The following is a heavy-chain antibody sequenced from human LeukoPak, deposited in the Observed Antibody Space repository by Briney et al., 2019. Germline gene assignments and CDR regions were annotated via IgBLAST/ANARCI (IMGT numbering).Heavy chain of an antibody. CDR3: ASITGTSDAFDI. J-gene: IGHJ3*02. Sequence: GRSLRLSCAASGFTFSSYGMHWVRQAPGKGLEWVAVIWYDGSNKYYADSVKGRFTISRDNSKNTLYLQMNSLRAEDTAVYYCASITGTSDAFDIWGQGKMVTVSS. CDR2: IWYDGSNK. CDR1: GFTFSSYG. D-gene: IGHD1-20*01. V-gene: IGHV3-33*01.